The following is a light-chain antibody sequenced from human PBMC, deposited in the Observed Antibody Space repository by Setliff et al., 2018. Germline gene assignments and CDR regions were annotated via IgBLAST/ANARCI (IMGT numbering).Light chain of an antibody. CDR3: CSYVTGGTLA. CDR2: EVN. Sequence: QSALTQPASVSGSPGQSITISCAGTSSDVGSYHLVSWYQQHPGKAPKLMIYEVNNRPSGVSNSFSGSKSGNTASLTISGLQAEDEGDYYCCSYVTGGTLAFGGGTKVTVL. J-gene: IGLJ3*02. V-gene: IGLV2-23*02. CDR1: SSDVGSYHL.